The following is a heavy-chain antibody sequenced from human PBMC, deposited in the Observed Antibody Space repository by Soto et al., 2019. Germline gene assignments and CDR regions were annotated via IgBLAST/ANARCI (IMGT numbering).Heavy chain of an antibody. CDR3: AQGGIYYEA. J-gene: IGHJ5*02. Sequence: PGRSLRLSVTVSVFAFRDNDLTWIRQGPGKGLGWLSYFSISGIPAYYADSVKVRFTTSTDNTKKSPYLHMDSLRAEDTGVSYCAQGGIYYEAWGQGTLVTVSS. D-gene: IGHD1-26*01. CDR1: VFAFRDND. V-gene: IGHV3-11*01. CDR2: FSISGIPA.